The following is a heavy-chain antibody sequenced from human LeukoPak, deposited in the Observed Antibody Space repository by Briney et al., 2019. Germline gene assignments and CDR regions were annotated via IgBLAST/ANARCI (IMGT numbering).Heavy chain of an antibody. CDR2: IYSGGST. D-gene: IGHD3-10*01. CDR3: ARMVRGVSGYYYGMDV. J-gene: IGHJ6*02. CDR1: GFTVSSNY. V-gene: IGHV3-53*01. Sequence: GGSLRLSCAASGFTVSSNYMSWVRQAPGKGLEWVSVIYSGGSTYYADSVKGRFTISRDNSKNALYLQMNSLRAEDTAVYYCARMVRGVSGYYYGMDVWGQGTTVTVSS.